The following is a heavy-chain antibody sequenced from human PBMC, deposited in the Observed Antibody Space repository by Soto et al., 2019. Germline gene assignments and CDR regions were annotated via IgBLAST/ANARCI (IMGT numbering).Heavy chain of an antibody. J-gene: IGHJ4*02. Sequence: QVQLQQWGAGLLKPSETLSLTCAVYGGSFSGYYWSWIRQPPGKGLEWIGEINHSGSTNYNPSLRSRGTISVDTSKNQFSLKLSSVNAADTAVYYCARGSPPIAAAAFGYWGQGTLVTVSS. CDR2: INHSGST. CDR1: GGSFSGYY. CDR3: ARGSPPIAAAAFGY. V-gene: IGHV4-34*01. D-gene: IGHD6-13*01.